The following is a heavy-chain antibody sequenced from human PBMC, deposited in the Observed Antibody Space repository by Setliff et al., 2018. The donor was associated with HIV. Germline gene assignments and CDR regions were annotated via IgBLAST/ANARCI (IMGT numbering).Heavy chain of an antibody. CDR1: GYSISSGYY. CDR3: ARYKAYAGAFDI. D-gene: IGHD2-2*01. Sequence: SSETLSLTCAVSGYSISSGYYWGWIRQPPGKGLEWIGSVYYTTGSTYYNPSLKSRVTISVDTSKNQFSLKLSSVTAADTAVYYCARYKAYAGAFDIWGQGTMVTVSS. CDR2: VYYTTGST. V-gene: IGHV4-38-2*01. J-gene: IGHJ3*02.